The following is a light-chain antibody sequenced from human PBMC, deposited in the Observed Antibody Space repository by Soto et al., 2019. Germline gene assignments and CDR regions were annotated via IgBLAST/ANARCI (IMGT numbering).Light chain of an antibody. CDR3: QQYNIWPLWT. V-gene: IGKV3-15*01. CDR2: AAS. J-gene: IGKJ1*01. CDR1: ESVTSS. Sequence: DILMTQSPATLSVSPGARATLPCRASESVTSSLAWYQQKPGQPPRLLIYAASTRATDVPARFSGGGSETEFTLTISSLQSEDFAFYFCQQYNIWPLWTFGQGTKVDIK.